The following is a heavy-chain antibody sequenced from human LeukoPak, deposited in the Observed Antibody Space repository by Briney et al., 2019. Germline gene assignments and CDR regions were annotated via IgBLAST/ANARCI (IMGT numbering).Heavy chain of an antibody. CDR3: ARDGAGYYYDSSGPRGGYGMDV. D-gene: IGHD3-22*01. CDR1: GFTFSSHA. V-gene: IGHV3-23*01. Sequence: GGSLRLSCPASGFTFSSHAMSWVRQAPGKGLEWVSSITGSGVSTNNADSVKGRFTISRDNSENTLYLQMNSLRPEDTAVYYCARDGAGYYYDSSGPRGGYGMDVWGQGTTVTVSS. J-gene: IGHJ6*02. CDR2: ITGSGVST.